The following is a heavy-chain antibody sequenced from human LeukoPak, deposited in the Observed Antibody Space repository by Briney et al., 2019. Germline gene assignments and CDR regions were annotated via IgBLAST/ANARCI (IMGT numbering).Heavy chain of an antibody. Sequence: SVKVSCKASGGTFSSYAISWVRQAPGQGLEWMGRIIPIFGTANYAQKFQGRVTITTNESTSTAYMELSSLRSEDTAVYYCARDGDPNTATLDYWGQGTLVTVSS. CDR3: ARDGDPNTATLDY. D-gene: IGHD5-18*01. CDR2: IIPIFGTA. V-gene: IGHV1-69*05. J-gene: IGHJ4*02. CDR1: GGTFSSYA.